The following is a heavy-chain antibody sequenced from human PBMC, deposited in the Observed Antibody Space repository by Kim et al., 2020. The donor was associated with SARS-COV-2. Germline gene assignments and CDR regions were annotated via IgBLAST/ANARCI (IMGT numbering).Heavy chain of an antibody. CDR3: TRTPTFYDVLTGFGGDAFDI. Sequence: GGSLRLSCAASGFTFSDSGIHWVRQASGKGLEWVGRIRSKTNTYATAYAASVNGRFTISRDDSENTAYLQMNSLKTDDTAVYYCTRTPTFYDVLTGFGGDAFDIWGEATVVTVSS. V-gene: IGHV3-73*01. D-gene: IGHD3-9*01. CDR1: GFTFSDSG. CDR2: IRSKTNTYAT. J-gene: IGHJ3*02.